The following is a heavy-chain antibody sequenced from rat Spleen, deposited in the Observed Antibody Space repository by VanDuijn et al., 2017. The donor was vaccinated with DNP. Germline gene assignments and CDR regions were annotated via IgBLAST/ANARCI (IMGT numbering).Heavy chain of an antibody. Sequence: EVQLQESGPGLVKPSQSLSLTCSVTGYSIISGYGWNWIRKLPGNKMEWMGYINSASNTHYNPPTESQIPITRDTSKNQFFLQLNSVNTEDTATCYCAFGTYGVMDAWGQGASVTGSS. CDR2: INSASNT. CDR1: GYSIISGYG. J-gene: IGHJ4*01. D-gene: IGHD1-7*01. V-gene: IGHV3-3*01. CDR3: AFGTYGVMDA.